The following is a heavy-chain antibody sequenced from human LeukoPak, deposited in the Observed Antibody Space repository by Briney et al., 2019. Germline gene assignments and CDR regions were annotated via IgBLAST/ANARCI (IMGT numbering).Heavy chain of an antibody. J-gene: IGHJ1*01. CDR2: IRYDGSNK. V-gene: IGHV3-30*02. Sequence: GGSLRLSCAASGFTFSSYGMHWVRQAPGKGLEWVAFIRYDGSNKYYADSVKGRFTISRDNSKNTLYLQMNSLRAEDTAVYYCAKDSAAAGTYEYFQHWGQGTLVTVSS. CDR1: GFTFSSYG. D-gene: IGHD6-13*01. CDR3: AKDSAAAGTYEYFQH.